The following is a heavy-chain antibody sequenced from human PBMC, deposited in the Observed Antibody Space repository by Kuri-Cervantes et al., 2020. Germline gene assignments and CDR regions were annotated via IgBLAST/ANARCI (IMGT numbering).Heavy chain of an antibody. D-gene: IGHD2-15*01. CDR3: VRDIGDYRGDICYDAFDI. CDR2: IKRDGGLK. V-gene: IGHV3-7*01. Sequence: GESLKISCAASGFTFSNYWMIWVRQAPGKGLEWVANIKRDGGLKYYADSVKGRFTISRDNAKNSLYLEMNTLRAEDTAVYYCVRDIGDYRGDICYDAFDIWGQGTMVTNSS. CDR1: GFTFSNYW. J-gene: IGHJ3*02.